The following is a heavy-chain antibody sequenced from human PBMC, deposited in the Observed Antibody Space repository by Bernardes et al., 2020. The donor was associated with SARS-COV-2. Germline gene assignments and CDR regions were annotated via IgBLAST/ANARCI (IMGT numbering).Heavy chain of an antibody. J-gene: IGHJ4*02. CDR3: AKDYPEKAGGSGEDSFFDY. D-gene: IGHD3-10*01. Sequence: GGSLRLSCAASGISFSDYAMSWVRQVPGKGLEWVSGIIGNGGGTHYADSVKGRFTISRDISKKTLYLQMHSLRAEDTAVYFCAKDYPEKAGGSGEDSFFDYWGQGTLVTVSS. V-gene: IGHV3-23*01. CDR2: IIGNGGGT. CDR1: GISFSDYA.